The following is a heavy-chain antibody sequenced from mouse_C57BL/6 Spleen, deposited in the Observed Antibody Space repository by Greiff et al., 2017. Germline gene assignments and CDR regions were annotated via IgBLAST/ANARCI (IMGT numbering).Heavy chain of an antibody. CDR1: GISITTGNYR. D-gene: IGHD2-4*01. CDR2: IYYSGTI. J-gene: IGHJ4*01. CDR3: ARDGYDYDEGAMDY. Sequence: EVKLMESGPGLVKPSQTVFLTCTVTGISITTGNYRWSWIRQFPGNKLEWIGYIYYSGTITYNPSLTSRTTITRDTPKNQFFLEMNSLTAEDTATYYCARDGYDYDEGAMDYWGQGTSVTVSS. V-gene: IGHV3-5*01.